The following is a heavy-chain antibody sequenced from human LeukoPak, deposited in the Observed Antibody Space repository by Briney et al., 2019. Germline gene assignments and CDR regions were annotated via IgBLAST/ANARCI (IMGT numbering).Heavy chain of an antibody. J-gene: IGHJ4*02. D-gene: IGHD1-26*01. V-gene: IGHV3-74*01. CDR2: IRSDGSIT. CDR3: ARDGRSGNFDK. Sequence: GGSLRLSCAASGFTFSGYWMHWVRQAPGKGLSWVSVIRSDGSITTYADSVKGRFTISRDNAKNTLYLQINSLRAEDTAVYYCARDGRSGNFDKWGQGTLVSVSS. CDR1: GFTFSGYW.